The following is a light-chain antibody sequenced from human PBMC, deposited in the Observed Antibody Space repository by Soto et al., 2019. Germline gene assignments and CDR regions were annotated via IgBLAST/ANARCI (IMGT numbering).Light chain of an antibody. Sequence: QSALTQPASVSGSPGQSITISCTGTSSDVGGYNYVSWYQQHPGKAPKLMIYDVSNRPSGVSNRCSGYKSGNTASLTISGLHAEAEADYYCSSYTSSSTRVFGGGTQVTVL. CDR1: SSDVGGYNY. CDR3: SSYTSSSTRV. CDR2: DVS. J-gene: IGLJ2*01. V-gene: IGLV2-14*01.